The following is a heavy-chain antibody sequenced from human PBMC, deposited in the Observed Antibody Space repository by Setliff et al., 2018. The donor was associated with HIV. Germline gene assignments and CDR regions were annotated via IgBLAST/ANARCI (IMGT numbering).Heavy chain of an antibody. V-gene: IGHV3-7*01. CDR3: AREGSTYYYYYYMDV. CDR2: IKEDGSEE. Sequence: ETLSLTCAVYGESFNTYFWTWIRQAPGKGLEWVANIKEDGSEEYYVDSVKGRFTISRDNAKNSLYLQMNSLRAEDTAVYYCAREGSTYYYYYYMDVWGKGTTVTVSS. CDR1: GESFNTYF. J-gene: IGHJ6*03.